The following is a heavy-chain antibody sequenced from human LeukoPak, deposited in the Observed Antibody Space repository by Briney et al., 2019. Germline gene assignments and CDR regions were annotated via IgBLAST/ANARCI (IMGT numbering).Heavy chain of an antibody. CDR2: IIPIFGTA. J-gene: IGHJ6*02. V-gene: IGHV1-69*13. D-gene: IGHD5-24*01. CDR3: ARVVEMATISYYYYGMDV. Sequence: VASVKVSCKASGYTFTSYAISWVRQAPGQGLEWMGGIIPIFGTANYAQKFQGRVTITADESTSTAYMGLSSLRSEDTAVYYCARVVEMATISYYYYGMDVWGQGTTVTVSS. CDR1: GYTFTSYA.